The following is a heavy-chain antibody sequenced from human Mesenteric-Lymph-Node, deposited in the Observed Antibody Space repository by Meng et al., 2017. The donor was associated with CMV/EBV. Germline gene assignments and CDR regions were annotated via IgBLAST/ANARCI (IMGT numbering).Heavy chain of an antibody. Sequence: GGSLRLSCTASGFTFTSYSINWVHQAPGKGLEWLSYISGSSTYIYHADSVKGRFTISRDNAKNSVYLQMNSLRAEDTAVYYCARAIDYGDPNWFDPWGQGTLVTVSS. V-gene: IGHV3-21*01. CDR1: GFTFTSYS. D-gene: IGHD4-17*01. J-gene: IGHJ5*02. CDR3: ARAIDYGDPNWFDP. CDR2: ISGSSTYI.